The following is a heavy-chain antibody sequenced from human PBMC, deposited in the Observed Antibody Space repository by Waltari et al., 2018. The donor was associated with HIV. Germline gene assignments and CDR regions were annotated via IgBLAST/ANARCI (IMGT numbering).Heavy chain of an antibody. CDR1: GGSISNYY. J-gene: IGHJ4*02. CDR3: ARYSSAWTGFDY. V-gene: IGHV4-59*01. D-gene: IGHD6-19*01. Sequence: QVQLQESGPGLVKPSETLSLICTVSGGSISNYYWGWIRQPPGKGLEWIGYTYSTGSTDHNPSLKSRVTISVDTSKNQFSPKLTSVTSADTAHYYCARYSSAWTGFDYWGQGTLVTVSS. CDR2: TYSTGST.